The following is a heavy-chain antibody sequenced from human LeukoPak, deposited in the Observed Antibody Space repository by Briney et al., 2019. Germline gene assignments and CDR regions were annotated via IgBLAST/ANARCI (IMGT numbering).Heavy chain of an antibody. CDR1: GYSISSGYY. J-gene: IGHJ4*02. D-gene: IGHD1-26*01. V-gene: IGHV4-38-2*02. Sequence: SETLSLTCTVSGYSISSGYYWGWIRQPPGKGLEWVGSVYHSGSTYYNPSLKSRVTISVGTSKNPFSLKLSSVTAADTGVYYCARGRYSGSYYTRYWGQGTLVTVSS. CDR2: VYHSGST. CDR3: ARGRYSGSYYTRY.